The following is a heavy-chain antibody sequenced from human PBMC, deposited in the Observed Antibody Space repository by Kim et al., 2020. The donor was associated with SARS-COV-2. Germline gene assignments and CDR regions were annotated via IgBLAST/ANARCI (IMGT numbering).Heavy chain of an antibody. CDR3: ARHGSSSWSSPSGFDP. Sequence: SETLSLTCTVSGGSISSSSYYWGWIRQPPGKGLEWIGSIYYSGSTYYNPSLKSRVTISVDTSKNQFSLKLSSVTAADTAVYYCARHGSSSWSSPSGFDPWGQGTLVTVSS. CDR2: IYYSGST. D-gene: IGHD6-13*01. J-gene: IGHJ5*02. CDR1: GGSISSSSYY. V-gene: IGHV4-39*01.